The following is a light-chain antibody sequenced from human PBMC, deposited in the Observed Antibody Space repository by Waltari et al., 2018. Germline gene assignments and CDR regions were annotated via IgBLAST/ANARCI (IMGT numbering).Light chain of an antibody. CDR3: HQGYTTPET. Sequence: DIQMTQSPSSLSASVGDKVSITCRANQNITIYLNWYQQKLGKAPKVLIYGASSLQSGVPPRFSGSGSGTDFTLTISSLQPEDCATHYCHQGYTTPETFGQGTRLEIK. CDR2: GAS. CDR1: QNITIY. J-gene: IGKJ5*01. V-gene: IGKV1-39*01.